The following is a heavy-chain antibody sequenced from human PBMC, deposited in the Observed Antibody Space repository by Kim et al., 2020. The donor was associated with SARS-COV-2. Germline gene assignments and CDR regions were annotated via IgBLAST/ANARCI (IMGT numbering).Heavy chain of an antibody. Sequence: SETLSLTCAVYGGSFSDYTWTWIRQPPGKGLEWIGEINHSGSTNLSPSLKSQITISVDTSKSQFSLRLKSMTATDAAVYYCARGREGVVPSPVLGLGPNYPYFARHVGGRGTPIAVSS. V-gene: IGHV4-34*01. CDR3: ARGREGVVPSPVLGLGPNYPYFARHV. CDR2: INHSGST. J-gene: IGHJ6*02. CDR1: GGSFSDYT. D-gene: IGHD2-8*02.